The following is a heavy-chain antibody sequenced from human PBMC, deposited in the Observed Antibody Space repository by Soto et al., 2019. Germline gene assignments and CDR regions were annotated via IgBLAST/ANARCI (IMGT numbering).Heavy chain of an antibody. CDR2: IWNDGIRK. CDR3: ARDDDNDSNAFDY. J-gene: IGHJ4*02. D-gene: IGHD2-21*02. V-gene: IGHV3-33*01. Sequence: PGSSLRLSCAASGFTFSKYGMHWVRQAPGKGLEWVALIWNDGIRKVYVDSVKGRFTISRDNSKNTLDLQMNNLRDEDTAVYYCARDDDNDSNAFDYWGPGPLVTVSS. CDR1: GFTFSKYG.